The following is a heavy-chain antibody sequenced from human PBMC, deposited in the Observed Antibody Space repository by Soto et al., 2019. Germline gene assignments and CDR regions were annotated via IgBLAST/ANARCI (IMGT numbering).Heavy chain of an antibody. D-gene: IGHD6-13*01. CDR1: GFTFSSYD. CDR3: AKGSGSSWYEAVDY. V-gene: IGHV3-30*18. CDR2: ISYDGSNK. J-gene: IGHJ4*02. Sequence: PGGSLRLSCAASGFTFSSYDMHWVRQAPGKGLEWVAVISYDGSNKYYADSVKGRFTISRDNSKNTLYLQMNSLRAEDTAVYYCAKGSGSSWYEAVDYWGQGTQVTVSS.